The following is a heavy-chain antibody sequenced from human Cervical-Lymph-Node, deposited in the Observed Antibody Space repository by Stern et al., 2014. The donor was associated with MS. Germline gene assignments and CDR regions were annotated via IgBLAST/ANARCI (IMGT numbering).Heavy chain of an antibody. J-gene: IGHJ4*02. CDR1: GYSFTSYW. CDR2: IYPGDSDT. D-gene: IGHD1-14*01. V-gene: IGHV5-51*03. CDR3: AIGSLTEFDD. Sequence: EVQLVESGAEVKKAGESLKISCKGSGYSFTSYWIGWVRQMPGKGLEWMGVIYPGDSDTRYSPSFQGQVTVSADKSITTAYLQWTSLKASDPAMYYCAIGSLTEFDDWGQGTLVTVSS.